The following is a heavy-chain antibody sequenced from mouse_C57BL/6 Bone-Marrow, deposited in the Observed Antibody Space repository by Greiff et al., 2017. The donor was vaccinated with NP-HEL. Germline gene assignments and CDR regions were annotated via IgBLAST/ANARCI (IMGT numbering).Heavy chain of an antibody. CDR3: ARSGPTIVYFDY. Sequence: QVQLQQPGAELVKPGASVKLSCKASGYTFTSYWMHWVKQRPGQGLEWIGMIHPNSGSTNYNEKFKSKATLTVDKSYSTAYMQLSSLTSEDSAVYYCARSGPTIVYFDYWGQGTTLTVSS. CDR1: GYTFTSYW. CDR2: IHPNSGST. J-gene: IGHJ2*01. V-gene: IGHV1-64*01. D-gene: IGHD2-12*01.